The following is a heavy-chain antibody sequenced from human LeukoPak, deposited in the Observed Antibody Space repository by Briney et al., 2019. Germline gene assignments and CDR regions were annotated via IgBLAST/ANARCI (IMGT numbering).Heavy chain of an antibody. CDR2: ISPNSGAT. CDR3: ANLMDV. Sequence: GASVKVSCTASGYTFTAYYIHRVRQAPGQGLELMGWISPNSGATNYAQKFQGRVTMTRDTSISTAYMELSRLRSDDTAVYYCANLMDVWGQGTTVTVSS. V-gene: IGHV1-2*02. CDR1: GYTFTAYY. J-gene: IGHJ6*02.